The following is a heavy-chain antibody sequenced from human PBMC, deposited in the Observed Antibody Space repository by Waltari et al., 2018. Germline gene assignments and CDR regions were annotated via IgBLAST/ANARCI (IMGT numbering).Heavy chain of an antibody. CDR2: IIPLFDTS. V-gene: IGHV1-69*01. CDR1: GDTFTSLA. CDR3: ASSLSTWHYSPRRGFAFDM. Sequence: QVQLVQSGAEVKRPGSSVKVSCKASGDTFTSLAISWMRQAPGQGLEWMGGIIPLFDTSNYAQKFLGRVTITADDSTSTAYMELSSLRSEDTAVYFCASSLSTWHYSPRRGFAFDMWGQGTKVTVSS. D-gene: IGHD2-15*01. J-gene: IGHJ3*02.